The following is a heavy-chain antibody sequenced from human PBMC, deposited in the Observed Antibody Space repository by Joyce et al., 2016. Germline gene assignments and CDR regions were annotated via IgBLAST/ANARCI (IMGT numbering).Heavy chain of an antibody. V-gene: IGHV3-30*04. CDR3: VRRSGIPAGRRPGAFDM. CDR1: GSIFSGYA. D-gene: IGHD6-13*01. Sequence: QEQLEESGGGVVQPGTSLRLSCTASGSIFSGYAMNWVRQAPGKGLEWVAIISYDGPNKFYADSVGGRFTISRDNYKNTLFLQMNSLTIEDAGVYYCVRRSGIPAGRRPGAFDMWGQGTVVTVSS. J-gene: IGHJ3*02. CDR2: ISYDGPNK.